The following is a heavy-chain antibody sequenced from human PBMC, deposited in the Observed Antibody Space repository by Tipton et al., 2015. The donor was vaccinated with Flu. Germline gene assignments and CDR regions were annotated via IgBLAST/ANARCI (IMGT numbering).Heavy chain of an antibody. CDR3: AREGDDDYSEYFQH. CDR1: GITLSSFE. CDR2: IKQDGSQE. J-gene: IGHJ1*01. D-gene: IGHD4-11*01. Sequence: QLVQSGGGLVQPGGSLRLSCAASGITLSSFEMHWVRQAPGEGLEWVANIKQDGSQEYYADSVKGRFTISRDNAKNSLFLQMNSLRAEDTAVYYCAREGDDDYSEYFQHWGQGTLVTVSS. V-gene: IGHV3-7*01.